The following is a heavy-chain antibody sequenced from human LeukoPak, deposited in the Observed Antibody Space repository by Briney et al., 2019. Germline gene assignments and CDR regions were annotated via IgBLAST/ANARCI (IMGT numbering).Heavy chain of an antibody. J-gene: IGHJ6*02. Sequence: GGSLRLSCAASGFTFSSYAMSWVRQAPGKGPEWVSVINGGGDDTYYADSVKGRFTISRDNSKNTLYLQMTSLGVGDTAVYYCAKEGSSGWYDYYGLEVWGQGTTLTVSS. V-gene: IGHV3-23*01. CDR2: INGGGDDT. CDR1: GFTFSSYA. D-gene: IGHD6-19*01. CDR3: AKEGSSGWYDYYGLEV.